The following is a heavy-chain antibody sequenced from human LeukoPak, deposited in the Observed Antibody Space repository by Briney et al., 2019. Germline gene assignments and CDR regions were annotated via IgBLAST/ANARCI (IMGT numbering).Heavy chain of an antibody. D-gene: IGHD1-1*01. CDR1: GFTFTNYG. Sequence: GASVKVSCKASGFTFTNYGISWVRQAPGQGLEWMGWISAFNGNTNYAQKLQGRVTMTTDTSTNTAYMELRSLTSDDTAVYYCARDGTGTTFSWFGPWGQGTLVTVSS. J-gene: IGHJ5*02. CDR3: ARDGTGTTFSWFGP. CDR2: ISAFNGNT. V-gene: IGHV1-18*01.